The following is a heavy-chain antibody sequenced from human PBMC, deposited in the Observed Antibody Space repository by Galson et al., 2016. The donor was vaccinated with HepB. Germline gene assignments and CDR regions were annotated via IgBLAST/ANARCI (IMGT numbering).Heavy chain of an antibody. CDR2: VYRGKT. D-gene: IGHD4-11*01. CDR3: ARAGLLTKASFDC. CDR1: DGSIRSSSFS. J-gene: IGHJ4*02. V-gene: IGHV4-39*01. Sequence: SETLSLTCTVSDGSIRSSSFSWGWIRQPPGKGLEWIWTVYRGKTYYNPSLEGRVPISEGMPTALLSLKLTSLTAADTAVYYCARAGLLTKASFDCWGQGTLVAVSS.